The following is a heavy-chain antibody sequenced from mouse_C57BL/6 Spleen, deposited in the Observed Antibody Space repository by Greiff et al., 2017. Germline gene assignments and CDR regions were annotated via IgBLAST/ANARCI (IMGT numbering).Heavy chain of an antibody. V-gene: IGHV5-6*01. CDR1: GFTFSSYG. CDR3: ARQYGNYVGYFDY. Sequence: EVKLMESGGDLVKPGGSLKLSCAASGFTFSSYGMSWVRQTPDKRLEWVATISSGGSYTYYPDSVKGRFTISRDNAKNTLYLQMSSLKSEDTAMYYCARQYGNYVGYFDYWGQGTTLTVSS. J-gene: IGHJ2*01. CDR2: ISSGGSYT. D-gene: IGHD2-1*01.